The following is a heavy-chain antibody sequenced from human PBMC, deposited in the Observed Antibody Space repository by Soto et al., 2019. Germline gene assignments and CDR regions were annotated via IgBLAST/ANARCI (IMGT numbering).Heavy chain of an antibody. J-gene: IGHJ4*02. CDR2: IYWNDEK. CDR1: GFSLTTSGLG. CDR3: THRTTVPPGLN. D-gene: IGHD4-4*01. V-gene: IGHV2-5*01. Sequence: SGPTLVRPTETLTLTCTFSGFSLTTSGLGVGWIRQPPGKALEWLALIYWNDEKLYRPSLHSRLSITKDTSRNQVVLTMTNMDPVDTGTYYCTHRTTVPPGLNWGPGTLVTVSS.